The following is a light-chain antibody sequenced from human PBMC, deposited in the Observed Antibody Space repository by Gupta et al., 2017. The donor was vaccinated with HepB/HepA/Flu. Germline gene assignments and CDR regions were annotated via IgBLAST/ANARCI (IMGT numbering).Light chain of an antibody. CDR2: EVT. J-gene: IGLJ3*02. CDR3: SSDAGSNNWV. CDR1: SSDVGGYNY. Sequence: QSALTQPPSASGSPGQSVTISCTGTSSDVGGYNYVSWYQQHPGKAPKLMIYEVTKRPSGVPGRFSGSKSGNTASLTVSGPQEEEEADYYCSSDAGSNNWVFGGGTKLTVL. V-gene: IGLV2-8*01.